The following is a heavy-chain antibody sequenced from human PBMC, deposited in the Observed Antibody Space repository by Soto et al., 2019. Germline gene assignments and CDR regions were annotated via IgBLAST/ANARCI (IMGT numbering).Heavy chain of an antibody. D-gene: IGHD4-17*01. V-gene: IGHV3-23*01. CDR3: AGHGGFSY. J-gene: IGHJ4*02. CDR2: FSCRGDDT. Sequence: EVQLSESGGGLVQPGGSLRLSCAATGFTLRTNGMSWFRQAPGKGLEWVSSFSCRGDDTWYADSLKGRFTISRDSSQNTVYLQMNSLRAEDAALYYCAGHGGFSYLGQGTLVTVSS. CDR1: GFTLRTNG.